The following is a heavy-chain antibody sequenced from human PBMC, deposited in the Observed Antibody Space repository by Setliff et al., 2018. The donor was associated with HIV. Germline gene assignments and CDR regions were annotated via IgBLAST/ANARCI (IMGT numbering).Heavy chain of an antibody. V-gene: IGHV4-39*01. CDR3: ASRIYYYDESRVLREEGFVP. CDR1: GGSIDNNKYY. D-gene: IGHD3-22*01. J-gene: IGHJ5*02. CDR2: IYHTGRT. Sequence: SETLSLTCSVSGGSIDNNKYYWTWIRQPPGKGLEWTGSIYHTGRTYYNRSLEIRLTISIDTSKNQFSLKLTSVTAADTAMYYCASRIYYYDESRVLREEGFVPWGQGTLVTVSS.